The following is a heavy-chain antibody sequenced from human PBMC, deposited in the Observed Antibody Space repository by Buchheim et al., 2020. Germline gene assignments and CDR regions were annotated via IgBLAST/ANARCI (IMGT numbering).Heavy chain of an antibody. CDR3: ARDASHDYGDTRYYYYYGMDV. J-gene: IGHJ6*02. D-gene: IGHD4-17*01. CDR2: ISSSSSYI. CDR1: GFTFSSYS. V-gene: IGHV3-21*01. Sequence: EVQLVESGGGLVKPGGSLRLSCAASGFTFSSYSMNWVRQAPGKGLEWVSSISSSSSYIYYADSVKGRFTISRDNAKNSLYLQMNSLRAEDTAVYYCARDASHDYGDTRYYYYYGMDVWGQGTT.